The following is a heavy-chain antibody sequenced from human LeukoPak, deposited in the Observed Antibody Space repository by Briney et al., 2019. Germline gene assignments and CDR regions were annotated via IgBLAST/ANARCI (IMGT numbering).Heavy chain of an antibody. Sequence: PGGSLRLSCAASGFTFSSYAMSWVRQAPGKGLEWVSAISGSGGSTYYADSVKGRSTISRDNSKNTLYLQMNSLRAEDTAVYYCAKDLRDPIVVVVFDYWGQGTLVTVSS. D-gene: IGHD2-15*01. V-gene: IGHV3-23*01. CDR2: ISGSGGST. J-gene: IGHJ4*02. CDR3: AKDLRDPIVVVVFDY. CDR1: GFTFSSYA.